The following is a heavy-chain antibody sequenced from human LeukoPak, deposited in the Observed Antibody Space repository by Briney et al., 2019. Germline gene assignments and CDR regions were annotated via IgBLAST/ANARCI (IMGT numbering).Heavy chain of an antibody. CDR2: IDQGGREK. J-gene: IGHJ4*02. D-gene: IGHD6-13*01. CDR1: GFTFSDNW. CDR3: AREFGLNSWLLDY. V-gene: IGHV3-7*03. Sequence: PGGSLRLSCAASGFTFSDNWMTWVRQAPGKGLEWVANIDQGGREKNYVDSVKGRFTISRDNAKNLLYLQMDSLRVEDTAVYYCAREFGLNSWLLDYWGQGTLVTVSS.